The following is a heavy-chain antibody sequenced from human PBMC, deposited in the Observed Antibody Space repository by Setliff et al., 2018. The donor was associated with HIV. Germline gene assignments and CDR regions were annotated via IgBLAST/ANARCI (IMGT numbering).Heavy chain of an antibody. CDR2: INTKTGNP. J-gene: IGHJ4*02. Sequence: GASVKVSCKASGYTFIGHYIHWVRQAPGQGLEWMGWINTKTGNPTYAQGFTGRFVFSLDTSVNTAYLEISGLKIEDTAVYFCAREFLLGDLSFPANWGQGTLVTVSS. CDR3: AREFLLGDLSFPAN. D-gene: IGHD3-16*02. V-gene: IGHV7-4-1*02. CDR1: GYTFIGHY.